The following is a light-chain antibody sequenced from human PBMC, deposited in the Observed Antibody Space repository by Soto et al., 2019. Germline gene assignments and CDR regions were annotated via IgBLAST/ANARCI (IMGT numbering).Light chain of an antibody. CDR2: DAS. Sequence: QSALTQPASVSGSPGQSITISCTGTSSDVGAYNYVSWYQQHPGKAPKLMIYDASNRPSGVSNRFSGSKSGNTASLTISGLQAEDEADYYCSSYTSSNTHVLFGGGTKVTVL. J-gene: IGLJ2*01. V-gene: IGLV2-14*01. CDR3: SSYTSSNTHVL. CDR1: SSDVGAYNY.